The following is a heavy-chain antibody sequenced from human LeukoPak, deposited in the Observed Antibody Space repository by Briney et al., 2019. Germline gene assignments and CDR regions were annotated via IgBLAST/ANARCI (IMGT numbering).Heavy chain of an antibody. CDR1: GYSISSGYY. V-gene: IGHV3-11*01. CDR2: ISSSGNTI. J-gene: IGHJ6*03. CDR3: ARVGGDYDILTGYYTSFRDYYYYYMDV. Sequence: LSLTCTVSGYSISSGYYMSWIRQAPGKGLEWISYISSSGNTINYADSVKGRFTISRDNAKNSLYLQMNSLRAEDTAVYYCARVGGDYDILTGYYTSFRDYYYYYMDVWGKGTTVTISS. D-gene: IGHD3-9*01.